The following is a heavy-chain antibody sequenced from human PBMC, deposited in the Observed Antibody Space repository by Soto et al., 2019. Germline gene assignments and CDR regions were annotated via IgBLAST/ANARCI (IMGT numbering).Heavy chain of an antibody. D-gene: IGHD2-2*01. V-gene: IGHV1-69*13. CDR3: ARVGADIVVVPADPADYYYYSGMDV. Sequence: ASVKVSCKASGGTFSSYAISWVRQAPGQGLEWMGGIIPIFGTANYAQKFQGRVTITADESTSTAYMELSSLRSEDTAVYYCARVGADIVVVPADPADYYYYSGMDVWGQGTTVTVSS. J-gene: IGHJ6*02. CDR1: GGTFSSYA. CDR2: IIPIFGTA.